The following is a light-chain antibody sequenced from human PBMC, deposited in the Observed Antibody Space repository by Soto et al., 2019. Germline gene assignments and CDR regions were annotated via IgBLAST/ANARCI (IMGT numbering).Light chain of an antibody. CDR1: SSDVRGYNY. CDR3: SSYPSSSTLV. Sequence: QSALTQPASVSGSPGQSITISCTGTSSDVRGYNYVSWYQQHPGKAPKLMIYEVSNRPSGVSNRFSGSKSGNTASLTISGLQAEDEADYYCSSYPSSSTLVFGGGTKVTVL. V-gene: IGLV2-14*01. CDR2: EVS. J-gene: IGLJ3*02.